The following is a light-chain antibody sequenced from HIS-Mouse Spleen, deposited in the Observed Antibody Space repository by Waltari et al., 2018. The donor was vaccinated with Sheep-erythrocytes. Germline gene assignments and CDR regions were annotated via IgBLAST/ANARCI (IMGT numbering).Light chain of an antibody. Sequence: QSALTQPASVSGSPGQSITISCTGTSSDVGSYNLVSWYQQHPGKAPKLMIYEGSKRPSGVVTRFSGSKSGNTASLTISGLQAEDEADYYCCSYAGSSTPWVFGGGTKLTVL. CDR3: CSYAGSSTPWV. CDR1: SSDVGSYNL. V-gene: IGLV2-23*01. J-gene: IGLJ3*02. CDR2: EGS.